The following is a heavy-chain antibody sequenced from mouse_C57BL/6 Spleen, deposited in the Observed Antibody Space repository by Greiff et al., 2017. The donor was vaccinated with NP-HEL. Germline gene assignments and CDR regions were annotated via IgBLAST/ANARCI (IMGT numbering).Heavy chain of an antibody. V-gene: IGHV1-78*01. Sequence: VQVVESDAELVKPGASVKISCKVSGYTFTDHTIHWMKQRPEQGLEWIGYIYPRDGSTKYNEKFKGKATLTADKSSSTAYMQLNSLTSEDSAVYFCAHYDYDGAWFAYWGQGTLVTVSA. CDR2: IYPRDGST. CDR3: AHYDYDGAWFAY. J-gene: IGHJ3*01. D-gene: IGHD2-4*01. CDR1: GYTFTDHT.